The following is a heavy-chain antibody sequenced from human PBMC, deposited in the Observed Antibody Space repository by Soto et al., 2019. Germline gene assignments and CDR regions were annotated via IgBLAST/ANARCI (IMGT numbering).Heavy chain of an antibody. V-gene: IGHV3-33*01. CDR1: GFTFSSYG. Sequence: PGGSLRLSCAASGFTFSSYGMHWVRQAPGKGLEWVAVIWYDGSNKYYADSVKGRFTISRDNSKNTLYLQMNSLRAEDTAVYYCARSDYYDSSGYRLADYWGQGTLVTVSS. D-gene: IGHD3-22*01. CDR2: IWYDGSNK. J-gene: IGHJ4*02. CDR3: ARSDYYDSSGYRLADY.